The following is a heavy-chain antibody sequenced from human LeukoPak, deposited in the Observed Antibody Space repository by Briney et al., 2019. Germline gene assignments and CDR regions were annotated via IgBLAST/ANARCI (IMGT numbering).Heavy chain of an antibody. CDR3: ARGGTTMVRGGLDP. D-gene: IGHD3-10*01. J-gene: IGHJ5*02. CDR1: GGSISSGGYY. CDR2: IYYSGST. Sequence: SETLSLTCTVSGGSISSGGYYWSWIRQHPGKGLEWIGYIYYSGSTYYNPSLKSRVTISVDTSKNQFSLKLSSVTAADTAVYYCARGGTTMVRGGLDPWGQGTLVTVSS. V-gene: IGHV4-31*03.